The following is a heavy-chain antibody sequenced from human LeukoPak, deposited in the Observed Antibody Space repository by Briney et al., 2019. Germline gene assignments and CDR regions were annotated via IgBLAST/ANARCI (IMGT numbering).Heavy chain of an antibody. V-gene: IGHV1-18*01. Sequence: ASVKVSCKASGYTFTNYGITWVRQAPGQGLEWMGWIDSRNGHTKYGQKFQGRVIMTTDTSTTTTYMEIRSLRSDDTAVYYCASYRLYYYDSSGPFDYWGQGTLVTVSS. CDR3: ASYRLYYYDSSGPFDY. CDR1: GYTFTNYG. D-gene: IGHD3-22*01. J-gene: IGHJ4*02. CDR2: IDSRNGHT.